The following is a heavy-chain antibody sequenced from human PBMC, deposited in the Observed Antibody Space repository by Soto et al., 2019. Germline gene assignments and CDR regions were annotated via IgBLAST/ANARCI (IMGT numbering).Heavy chain of an antibody. CDR1: GFTFRSYW. CDR3: ARDKNVYDCCGADDAFDI. V-gene: IGHV3-7*05. CDR2: IKQDGSDK. D-gene: IGHD2-21*01. J-gene: IGHJ3*02. Sequence: EVQLVESGGGLVQPGGSLRLSCAASGFTFRSYWMSWVRQAPGKGLEWVASIKQDGSDKYYVESVKGRFTISRDNAENSVDLLMNTLRAEDTAVYYCARDKNVYDCCGADDAFDIWGQGTMVTVSS.